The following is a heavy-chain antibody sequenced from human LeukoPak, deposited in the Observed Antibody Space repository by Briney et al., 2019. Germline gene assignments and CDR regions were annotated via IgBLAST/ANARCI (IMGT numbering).Heavy chain of an antibody. J-gene: IGHJ3*02. Sequence: SETLSLTCTVSGGSISSYYWTWIRQPPGKGLEWIGHIYYSGSTNYNPSLKSRVTISVDTSKNQFSLKLSSVTAADTAVYYCAREMVGSHAFDIWGQGTMVTVSS. V-gene: IGHV4-59*01. D-gene: IGHD3-10*01. CDR1: GGSISSYY. CDR3: AREMVGSHAFDI. CDR2: IYYSGST.